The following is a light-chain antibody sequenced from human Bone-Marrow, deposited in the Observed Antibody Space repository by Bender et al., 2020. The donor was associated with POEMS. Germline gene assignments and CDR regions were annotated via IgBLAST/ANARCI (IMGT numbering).Light chain of an antibody. CDR3: AVCDDSLNGWV. CDR1: SSNIGAHA. Sequence: QSVLTQPPSASGTPGQWVTIPCSGGSSNIGAHAVTWYQHLPGTAPKLLINSSHRRPSEVPDRVSGSRSGASASLAVSGLQSEDVADYYCAVCDDSLNGWVFGGGTKLTVL. V-gene: IGLV1-44*01. CDR2: SSH. J-gene: IGLJ3*02.